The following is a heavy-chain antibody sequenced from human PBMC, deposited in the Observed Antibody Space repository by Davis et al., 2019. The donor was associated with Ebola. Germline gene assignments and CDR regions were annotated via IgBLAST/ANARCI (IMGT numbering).Heavy chain of an antibody. V-gene: IGHV3-30-3*01. CDR3: ATTPQYSSGQNKPFDY. D-gene: IGHD6-19*01. J-gene: IGHJ4*02. CDR2: ISYDGNTE. Sequence: GGSLRLSCAASEFTFNKYAMHWVRQAPGKGLEWVAIISYDGNTEYYADSVKGRFTISRDNSKDTLYLQMNSLRADDTAVYYCATTPQYSSGQNKPFDYWGQGTLVTVSS. CDR1: EFTFNKYA.